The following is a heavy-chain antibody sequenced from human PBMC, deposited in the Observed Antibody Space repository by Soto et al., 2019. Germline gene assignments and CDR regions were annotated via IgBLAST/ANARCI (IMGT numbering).Heavy chain of an antibody. CDR2: IKTDGSEG. CDR3: ARLLGTSTTYDY. D-gene: IGHD2-15*01. CDR1: GFTFSNHW. J-gene: IGHJ4*02. Sequence: GGSLRLSCAASGFTFSNHWMSWVRQAPGKGLEWAASIKTDGSEGYYVDSVKGRFTISRDNAKNSLSLQMNSLRGDDTAVYYCARLLGTSTTYDYWGQGTLVTVSS. V-gene: IGHV3-7*01.